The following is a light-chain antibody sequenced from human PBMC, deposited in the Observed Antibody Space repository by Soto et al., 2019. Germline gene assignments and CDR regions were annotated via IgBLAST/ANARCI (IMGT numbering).Light chain of an antibody. CDR2: DTN. Sequence: VVTQEPSFSVSPGETVTLTCGLSSGSVSSSHHPSWYQQTPGQSPRTLIHDTNRRSSGVPDRFSGSILGNKAALTITGAQPGDESEYFCVLYMGRSTPYVFGSGTKLTVL. CDR1: SGSVSSSHH. CDR3: VLYMGRSTPYV. V-gene: IGLV8-61*01. J-gene: IGLJ1*01.